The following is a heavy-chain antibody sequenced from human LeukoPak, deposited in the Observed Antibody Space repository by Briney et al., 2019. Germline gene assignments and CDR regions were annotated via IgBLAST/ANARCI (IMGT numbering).Heavy chain of an antibody. J-gene: IGHJ1*01. CDR3: VRGGSAHFQH. D-gene: IGHD3-16*01. CDR1: GFTFSSYG. Sequence: PGGSLRLSCAASGFTFSSYGMHWVRQAPGKGLEWVAVISYDGSNKYYADSVKGRFTISRDNSKNTLYLQMNSLRAEDTAVYYCVRGGSAHFQHWGQGTLVTVSS. V-gene: IGHV3-30*03. CDR2: ISYDGSNK.